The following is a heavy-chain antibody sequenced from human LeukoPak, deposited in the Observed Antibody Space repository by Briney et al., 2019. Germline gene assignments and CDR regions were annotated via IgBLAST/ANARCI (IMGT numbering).Heavy chain of an antibody. V-gene: IGHV3-9*01. J-gene: IGHJ6*02. CDR1: GFTFDDYA. Sequence: GGSLRLSCAASGFTFDDYAMHWVRQAPGKGLGWVSGISWNSGSIGYADSVKGRFTISRDNAKNSLYLQMNSLRAEDTALYYCAKQAEPGYCSGGSCYKGDYYYYGMGVWGQGTTVTVSS. CDR3: AKQAEPGYCSGGSCYKGDYYYYGMGV. D-gene: IGHD2-15*01. CDR2: ISWNSGSI.